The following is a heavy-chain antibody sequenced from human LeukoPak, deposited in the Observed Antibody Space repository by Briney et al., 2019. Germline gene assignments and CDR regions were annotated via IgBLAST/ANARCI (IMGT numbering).Heavy chain of an antibody. CDR3: ARSAATPADY. CDR1: GFTFSSYS. CDR2: TRNKANSYTT. V-gene: IGHV3-72*01. J-gene: IGHJ4*02. Sequence: QTGGSLRLSCAASGFTFSSYSMNWARQAPGKGLEWVGRTRNKANSYTTEYAASVKGRFTISRDDSKNSLYLQMNSLKTEDTAVYYCARSAATPADYWGQGTLVTVSS. D-gene: IGHD6-13*01.